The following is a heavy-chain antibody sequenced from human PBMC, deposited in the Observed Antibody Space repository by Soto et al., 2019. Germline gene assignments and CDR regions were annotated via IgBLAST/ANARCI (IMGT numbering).Heavy chain of an antibody. CDR3: AKGVKEYSSSWYGDY. Sequence: EVQLLESGGGLVQPGVSLRLSCAASGFTFSIYAMSWVRQAPGKGLEWVSGISGSGGSTHYADSVKGRFSISRDNSKNTLYLQMNSLRAEDTAVYYCAKGVKEYSSSWYGDYWSQGTLVTVSS. D-gene: IGHD6-13*01. J-gene: IGHJ4*02. CDR2: ISGSGGST. CDR1: GFTFSIYA. V-gene: IGHV3-23*01.